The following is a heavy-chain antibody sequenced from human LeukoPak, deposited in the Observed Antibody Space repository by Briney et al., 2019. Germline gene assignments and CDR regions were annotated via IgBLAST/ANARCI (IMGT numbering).Heavy chain of an antibody. D-gene: IGHD3-10*01. Sequence: SVTVSCKASGGTFSSYAISWVRQAPGQGLEWMGGIIPIFGTANYAQKFQGRVTITADESTSTAYMELSSLRSEDTAVYYCATCGSGSYYSDAFDIWGQGTMVTVSS. J-gene: IGHJ3*02. CDR3: ATCGSGSYYSDAFDI. CDR1: GGTFSSYA. CDR2: IIPIFGTA. V-gene: IGHV1-69*13.